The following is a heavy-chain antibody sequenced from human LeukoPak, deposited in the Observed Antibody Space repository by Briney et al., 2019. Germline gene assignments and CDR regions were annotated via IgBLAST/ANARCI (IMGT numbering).Heavy chain of an antibody. V-gene: IGHV3-13*01. CDR3: VRGRRSYGFDH. CDR2: LGSAGDT. CDR1: GFNFNNYD. J-gene: IGHJ4*02. Sequence: GGSLRLSCAASGFNFNNYDMHWVREAPGKGLEWVSALGSAGDTYYPDSVRGRFTISKETAKNSLYLQMTSLRDEDTAVYYCVRGRRSYGFDHWGQGTLVTVSS. D-gene: IGHD3-16*01.